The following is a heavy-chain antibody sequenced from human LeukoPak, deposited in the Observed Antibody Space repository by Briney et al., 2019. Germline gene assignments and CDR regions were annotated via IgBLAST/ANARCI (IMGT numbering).Heavy chain of an antibody. CDR3: AKDRDYYDSSGFDY. J-gene: IGHJ4*02. CDR2: IGVSGGST. CDR1: GFTFSSYA. D-gene: IGHD3-22*01. V-gene: IGHV3-23*01. Sequence: GGPLSLSCAASGFTFSSYAMSWVRQAPGKGLEWVSVIGVSGGSTYYADSVKGRFSISRDNSKNTLYLKMNSRRAEYTAVYYCAKDRDYYDSSGFDYWGQGTLVTVSS.